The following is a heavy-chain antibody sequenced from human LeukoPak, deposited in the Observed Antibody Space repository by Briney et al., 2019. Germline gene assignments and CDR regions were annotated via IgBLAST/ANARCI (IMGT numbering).Heavy chain of an antibody. CDR2: IYPGDSDT. CDR3: ARVGLYGGNGNDAFDI. J-gene: IGHJ3*02. V-gene: IGHV5-51*01. D-gene: IGHD4-23*01. CDR1: GYSFTSYW. Sequence: GESLKISCKGSGYSFTSYWIGWVRQMPGKGLEWMGIIYPGDSDTRYSPSFQGQVTISADKSISTAYLQWSSLKASDTAMYYCARVGLYGGNGNDAFDIWGQGTMVTVSS.